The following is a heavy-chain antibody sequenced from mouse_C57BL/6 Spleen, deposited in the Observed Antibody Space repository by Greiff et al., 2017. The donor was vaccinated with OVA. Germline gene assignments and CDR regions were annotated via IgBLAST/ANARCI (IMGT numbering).Heavy chain of an antibody. CDR2: IRSKSSNYAT. CDR1: GFTFNTYA. Sequence: EVQVVESGGGLVQPKGSLKLSCAASGFTFNTYAMHWVRQAPGKGLEWVARIRSKSSNYATYYADSVKDRFTISRDDSQSMLYLQMNNLKTEDTAMYYCVRENYYGSSYGVDYWGQGTTLTVSS. V-gene: IGHV10-3*01. CDR3: VRENYYGSSYGVDY. J-gene: IGHJ2*01. D-gene: IGHD1-1*01.